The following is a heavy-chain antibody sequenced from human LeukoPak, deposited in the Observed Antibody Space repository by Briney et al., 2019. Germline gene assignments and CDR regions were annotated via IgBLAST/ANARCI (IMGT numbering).Heavy chain of an antibody. CDR3: ARGSSGYLDY. CDR1: GFTFSSYA. J-gene: IGHJ4*02. D-gene: IGHD3-22*01. V-gene: IGHV3-30-3*01. Sequence: GRSLRLSCAASGFTFSSYAMHWVSQAPGKGLEWVAVISYDGSNKYYADSVKGRFTISRDNSKNTLYLQMNSLRAEDTAVYYCARGSSGYLDYWGQGTLVTVSS. CDR2: ISYDGSNK.